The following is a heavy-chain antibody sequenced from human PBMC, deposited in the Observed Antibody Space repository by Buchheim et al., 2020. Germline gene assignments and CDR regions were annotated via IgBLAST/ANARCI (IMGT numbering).Heavy chain of an antibody. D-gene: IGHD2-21*01. CDR2: IDHSGKT. CDR1: GGYVRSSNW. Sequence: QVQLQESGPGVVKPSGTLSLTCAVSGGYVRSSNWWSWVRQPPGKGLEWIGEIDHSGKTNIHPALKSRVTLSVDNSKNNFSLNLISVTAADTAIYYCTRIPNIWGPGT. V-gene: IGHV4-4*02. J-gene: IGHJ3*02. CDR3: TRIPNI.